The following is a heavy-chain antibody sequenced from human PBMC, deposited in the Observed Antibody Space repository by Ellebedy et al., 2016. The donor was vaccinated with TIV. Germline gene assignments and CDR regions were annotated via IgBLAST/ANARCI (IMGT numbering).Heavy chain of an antibody. Sequence: AASVKVSCKASGYTFTTYYVHWVRQAPGPGLEWVGIINPSGGSTSYGQKFQGRVTFTRDTSTRTVYMELSSLRSEDTAVYYCARVGIALGINWFDPWGQGTLVTVSS. CDR3: ARVGIALGINWFDP. CDR2: INPSGGST. V-gene: IGHV1-46*01. D-gene: IGHD7-27*01. J-gene: IGHJ5*02. CDR1: GYTFTTYY.